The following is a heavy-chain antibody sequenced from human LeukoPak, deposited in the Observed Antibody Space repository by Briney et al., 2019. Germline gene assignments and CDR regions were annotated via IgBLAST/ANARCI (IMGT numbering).Heavy chain of an antibody. J-gene: IGHJ4*02. D-gene: IGHD1-26*01. CDR1: GGSISSYY. Sequence: SETLSLTCTVSGGSISSYYWSWIRQPPGKGLEWIGYIYYSGSTNYNPSPKSRVTISVDTSKNQFSLKLSSVTAADTAVYYCASSYSGSYYDYWGQGTLVTVSS. CDR3: ASSYSGSYYDY. V-gene: IGHV4-59*01. CDR2: IYYSGST.